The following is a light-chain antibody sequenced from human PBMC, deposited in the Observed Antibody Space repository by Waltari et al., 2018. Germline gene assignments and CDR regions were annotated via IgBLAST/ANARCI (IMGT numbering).Light chain of an antibody. CDR2: IYGDGRH. CDR3: QTLAPGFNWV. J-gene: IGLJ3*02. Sequence: QFVLTQVPSASASLGASVRLTCTLSSGPSLFTIAWHHHHPQKGPRYLMKIYGDGRHAKGCGVPDRFSGSSSRAGRYPTVSSRQSDDEADYYFQTLAPGFNWVFDGGTKLTVV. CDR1: SGPSLFT. V-gene: IGLV4-69*01.